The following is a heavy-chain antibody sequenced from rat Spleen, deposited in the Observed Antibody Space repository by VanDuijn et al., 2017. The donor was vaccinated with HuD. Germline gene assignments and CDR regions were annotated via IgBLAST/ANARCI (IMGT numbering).Heavy chain of an antibody. CDR3: AEMKNNYG. Sequence: VQLVESGGGLVQPGRSLKLSCAASGFTFSNYGMAWVRQAPTKGLEWMGGIWGDGSTDYNSTLKSRLSISRDTSKNQVFLKMNSLQTDDTAVYYCAEMKNNYGWGQGVMVTVSS. CDR1: GFTFSNYG. D-gene: IGHD1-10*01. CDR2: IWGDGST. V-gene: IGHV2S61*01. J-gene: IGHJ2*01.